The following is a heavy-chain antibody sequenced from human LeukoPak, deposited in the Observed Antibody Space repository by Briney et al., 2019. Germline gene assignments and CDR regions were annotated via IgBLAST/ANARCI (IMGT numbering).Heavy chain of an antibody. V-gene: IGHV3-33*01. J-gene: IGHJ5*02. CDR2: TWYDGSNK. CDR3: ARDKYSSGWRNSNWFDP. D-gene: IGHD6-19*01. Sequence: GGSLRLSCAASGFTFSSYGMHWVRQAPGKGLEWVAVTWYDGSNKYYADSVKGRFTISRDNSKNTLYLQMNSLRAEDTAVYYCARDKYSSGWRNSNWFDPWGQGTLVTVSS. CDR1: GFTFSSYG.